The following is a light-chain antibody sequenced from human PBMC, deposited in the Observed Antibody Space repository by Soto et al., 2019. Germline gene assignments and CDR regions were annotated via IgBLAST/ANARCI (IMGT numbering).Light chain of an antibody. J-gene: IGKJ2*01. V-gene: IGKV3-20*01. CDR1: RSVASSY. CDR2: AAS. CDR3: QHYDSSPPYT. Sequence: EIVLTQSPVTLSLSPGERATLSCRASRSVASSYLGWYQQKPGQAPRLLIYAASTRATGIPDRFSGSGSATDFTLTISRLEPEDSAVYYCQHYDSSPPYTFGQGTQLEIK.